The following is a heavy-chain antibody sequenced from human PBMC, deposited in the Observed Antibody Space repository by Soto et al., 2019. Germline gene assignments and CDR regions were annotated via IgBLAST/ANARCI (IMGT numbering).Heavy chain of an antibody. J-gene: IGHJ6*02. CDR1: GYTFTSYY. CDR3: ASPTVNPFYYYYGMDV. D-gene: IGHD4-4*01. CDR2: INPSGGST. V-gene: IGHV1-46*01. Sequence: ASVKVSCKASGYTFTSYYMHWVRQAPGQGLEWMGIINPSGGSTSYAQKLQGRVTMTRDTSTSTVYMELSSLRSEDTAVYYCASPTVNPFYYYYGMDVWGQGTTVTVSS.